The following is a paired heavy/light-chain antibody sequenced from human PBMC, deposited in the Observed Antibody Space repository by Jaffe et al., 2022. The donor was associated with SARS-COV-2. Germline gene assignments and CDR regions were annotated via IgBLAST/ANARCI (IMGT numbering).Light chain of an antibody. CDR1: SGSVSTSYY. CDR3: VLYMGSGWV. CDR2: STN. V-gene: IGLV8-61*01. Sequence: QTVVTQEPSFSVSPGGTVTLTCGLSSGSVSTSYYPSWYQQTPGQAPRTLIYSTNTRSSGVPDRFSGSILGNKAALTITGAQADDESDYYCVLYMGSGWVFGGGTKLTVL. J-gene: IGLJ3*02.
Heavy chain of an antibody. V-gene: IGHV3-66*02. CDR1: GFSVSSNY. CDR2: IYSGGST. CDR3: ARETGGSSYGRGFDY. D-gene: IGHD5-18*01. Sequence: EVQLVESGGGLVQPGGSLRLSCAASGFSVSSNYMSWVRQAPGKGLEWVSIIYSGGSTYYADSVKGRFTISRDNSKNTLYLQLNSLRAEDTSVYYCARETGGSSYGRGFDYWGQGTLVTVSS. J-gene: IGHJ4*02.